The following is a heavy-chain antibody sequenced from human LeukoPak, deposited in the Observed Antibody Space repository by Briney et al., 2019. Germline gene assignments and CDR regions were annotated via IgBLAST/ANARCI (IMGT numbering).Heavy chain of an antibody. Sequence: GGSLRLSCAASGFTFSNYAMSWVRQAPGKGLEWVSAISGSASSTYYADSVKGRFTISRDNAKNTLYLQMNSLRAEDTAVYYCARDFYYDSSNDAFDIWGQGTMVTVSS. V-gene: IGHV3-23*01. CDR2: ISGSASST. D-gene: IGHD3-22*01. CDR3: ARDFYYDSSNDAFDI. J-gene: IGHJ3*02. CDR1: GFTFSNYA.